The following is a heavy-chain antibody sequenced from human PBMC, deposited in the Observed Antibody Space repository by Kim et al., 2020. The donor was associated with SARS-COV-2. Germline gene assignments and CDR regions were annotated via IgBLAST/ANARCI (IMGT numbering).Heavy chain of an antibody. CDR2: IIPIFGTA. Sequence: SVKVSCKASGGTFSSYAISWVRQAPGQGLEWMGGIIPIFGTANYAQKFQGRVTITADESTSTAYMELSSLRSEDTAVYYCATGLDWVSFFFVYWGQGTLVTVSS. CDR3: ATGLDWVSFFFVY. CDR1: GGTFSSYA. D-gene: IGHD3-9*01. J-gene: IGHJ4*02. V-gene: IGHV1-69*13.